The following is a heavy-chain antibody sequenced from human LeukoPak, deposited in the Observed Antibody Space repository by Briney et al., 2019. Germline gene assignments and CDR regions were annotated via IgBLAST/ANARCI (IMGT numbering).Heavy chain of an antibody. CDR2: INHSGRT. CDR1: GRSLSGYL. CDR3: ARVAKCSSTCRGKYWYFDL. D-gene: IGHD2-2*01. Sequence: TETLSLACAVYGRSLSGYLWGWIPQPPGKGLGWVGEINHSGRTTNSPSLKSHVTISDDTPQNQYSPQLNAVTAPDTAVYYAARVAKCSSTCRGKYWYFDLWGRGTLVTVSS. V-gene: IGHV4-34*01. J-gene: IGHJ2*01.